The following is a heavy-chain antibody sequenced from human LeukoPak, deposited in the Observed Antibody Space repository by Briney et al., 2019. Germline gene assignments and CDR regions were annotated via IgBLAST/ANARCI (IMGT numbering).Heavy chain of an antibody. CDR2: ISSSSSYI. V-gene: IGHV3-21*01. D-gene: IGHD5-18*01. Sequence: PGGSLRLSCAASGFTFSSYSMNWVRQAPGKGLGWVSSISSSSSYIYYADSVKGRFTISRDNAKNSLYLQMNSLRAEDTAVYYCARGGYSYGVFDYWGQGTLVTVSS. CDR3: ARGGYSYGVFDY. CDR1: GFTFSSYS. J-gene: IGHJ4*02.